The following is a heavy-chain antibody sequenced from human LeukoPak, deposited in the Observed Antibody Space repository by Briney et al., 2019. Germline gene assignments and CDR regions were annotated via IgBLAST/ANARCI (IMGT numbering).Heavy chain of an antibody. J-gene: IGHJ4*02. CDR1: GFTFSSSW. Sequence: GGSLRLSCAASGFTFSSSWMNWVRQAPGKGLEWVPTISGSGDNTYYADSVKGRFTISRDNSKNTLYLQMNSLRAEDTAVYYCARVAYGSGTYGAFDYWGQGTLVTVSS. CDR2: ISGSGDNT. CDR3: ARVAYGSGTYGAFDY. D-gene: IGHD3-10*01. V-gene: IGHV3-23*01.